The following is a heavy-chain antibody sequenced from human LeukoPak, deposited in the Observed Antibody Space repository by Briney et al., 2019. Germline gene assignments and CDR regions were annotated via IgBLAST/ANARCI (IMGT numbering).Heavy chain of an antibody. V-gene: IGHV3-48*03. D-gene: IGHD6-19*01. J-gene: IGHJ4*02. CDR1: GFTFSSYA. Sequence: GGSLRLSCAASGFTFSSYAMSWVRQAPGKGLDWLSSSSGGGSSIYYADSVKGRFTISRDNAKTSLYLQMNSLRAEDTAVYYCARDCSYSSGGSYFDFWGQGTLVTVSS. CDR2: SSGGGSSI. CDR3: ARDCSYSSGGSYFDF.